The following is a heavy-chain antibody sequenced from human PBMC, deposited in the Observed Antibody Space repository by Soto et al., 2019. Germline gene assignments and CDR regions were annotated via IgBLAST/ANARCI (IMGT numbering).Heavy chain of an antibody. CDR2: IYHSGST. CDR3: ARAITMVRGVIITSSWFDP. J-gene: IGHJ5*02. D-gene: IGHD3-10*01. V-gene: IGHV4-4*02. CDR1: SGSIGSSNW. Sequence: QVQLQESGPGLVKPSGTLSLTCAVSSGSIGSSNWWSWVRQPPGKGLEWIGEIYHSGSTNYNPSLKSRVTISVDKSKNQFSLKLSSVTAADTAVYYCARAITMVRGVIITSSWFDPWGQGTLVTVSS.